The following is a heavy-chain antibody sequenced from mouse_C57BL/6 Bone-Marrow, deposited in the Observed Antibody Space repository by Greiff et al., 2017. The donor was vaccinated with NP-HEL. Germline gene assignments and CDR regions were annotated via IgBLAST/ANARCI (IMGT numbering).Heavy chain of an antibody. D-gene: IGHD1-1*01. CDR2: IYPRSGNT. CDR1: GYTFTSYG. V-gene: IGHV1-81*01. J-gene: IGHJ3*01. Sequence: QVQLQQSGAELARPGASVKLSCKASGYTFTSYGISWVKQRPGQGLEWIGEIYPRSGNTYYNEKFKGKATLTADKSSSTAYMELRSLTSEDSAVYFCARGHYGSSYEFAYWGQGTLVTVSA. CDR3: ARGHYGSSYEFAY.